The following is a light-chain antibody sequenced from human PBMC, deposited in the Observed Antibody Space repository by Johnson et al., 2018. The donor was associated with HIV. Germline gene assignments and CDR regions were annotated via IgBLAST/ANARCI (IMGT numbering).Light chain of an antibody. CDR2: ENN. J-gene: IGLJ1*01. Sequence: QSVLTQPPSVSAAPGQKVTISCSGSSSNIGNNYVSWYQQLPGTAPKLLIYENNKRPSGIPDRFSGSKSGTSATLGITGLQTGDEADYYCGTWHSSLNGYVCGSGTKVTVL. V-gene: IGLV1-51*02. CDR1: SSNIGNNY. CDR3: GTWHSSLNGYV.